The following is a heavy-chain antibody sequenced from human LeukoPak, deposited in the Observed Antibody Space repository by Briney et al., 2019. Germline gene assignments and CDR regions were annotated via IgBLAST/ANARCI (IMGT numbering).Heavy chain of an antibody. V-gene: IGHV3-64*01. CDR3: ARGRQGAKTRYFDL. CDR2: ISSDGGST. J-gene: IGHJ2*01. Sequence: GGSLRLSCAASGIIFSNYAMHWVRQCPGKGLECISTISSDGGSTYYANSVKGRFTISRDNSKNTLYLQMGSLRAEDMAVYYCARGRQGAKTRYFDLWGRGTRVTVSS. D-gene: IGHD1-26*01. CDR1: GIIFSNYA.